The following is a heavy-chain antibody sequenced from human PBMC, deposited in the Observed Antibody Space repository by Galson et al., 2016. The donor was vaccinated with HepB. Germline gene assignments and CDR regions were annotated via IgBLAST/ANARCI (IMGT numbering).Heavy chain of an antibody. Sequence: SLRLSCAASGFTFRSYSMNWVRQAPGKGLEWVSYISRSTPTIYYADSVKGRFTVSRDNAKNSLYLQMNNLRDEDTAVYYCARDPHALDFWGQGTLVTVSS. CDR2: ISRSTPTI. CDR1: GFTFRSYS. CDR3: ARDPHALDF. V-gene: IGHV3-48*02. J-gene: IGHJ4*02.